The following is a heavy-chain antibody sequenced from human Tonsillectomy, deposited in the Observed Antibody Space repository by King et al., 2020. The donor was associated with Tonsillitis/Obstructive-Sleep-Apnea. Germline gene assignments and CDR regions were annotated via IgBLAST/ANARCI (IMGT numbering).Heavy chain of an antibody. CDR2: IKQDGSEK. CDR1: GFTFSSYW. Sequence: QLVQSGGGLVQPGGSLRLSCAASGFTFSSYWMSWVRQAPGKGLEWVANIKQDGSEKYYVDSVKGRFTISRDNAKNSLYLQMNSLRAEDTAVYYCARSAKLRYFDWLVRGVAFDIWGQGTMVTVSS. J-gene: IGHJ3*02. V-gene: IGHV3-7*04. D-gene: IGHD3-9*01. CDR3: ARSAKLRYFDWLVRGVAFDI.